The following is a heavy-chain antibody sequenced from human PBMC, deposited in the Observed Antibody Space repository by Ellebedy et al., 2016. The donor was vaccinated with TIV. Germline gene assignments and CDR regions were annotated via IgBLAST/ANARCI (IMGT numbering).Heavy chain of an antibody. D-gene: IGHD6-19*01. J-gene: IGHJ4*02. CDR2: IYNSGST. CDR3: ARQGHSSGWYVGEYYFDY. Sequence: MPSETLSLTCIVSGGSISSYYWSWIRQPPGKGLEWIGYIYNSGSTYYNPSLKSRVTISVDTSKNQFSLKLSSVTAADTAVYYCARQGHSSGWYVGEYYFDYWGQGTLVTVSS. V-gene: IGHV4-59*04. CDR1: GGSISSYY.